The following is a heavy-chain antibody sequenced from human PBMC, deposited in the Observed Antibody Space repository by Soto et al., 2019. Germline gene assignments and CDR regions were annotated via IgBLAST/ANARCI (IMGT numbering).Heavy chain of an antibody. CDR2: ISHSGST. CDR3: AKDKGGRYCSRTSCLYSFDY. J-gene: IGHJ4*02. Sequence: EVQLLESGGGLVQPGGSLRLSCTASGFTFSTYAMSWVRQAPGKGLEWVSTISHSGSTYYADSVKGRFTISRDNSKNTLYLEMNSLRAEDTAVYYCAKDKGGRYCSRTSCLYSFDYWGQGTLVTVSS. V-gene: IGHV3-23*01. D-gene: IGHD2-2*01. CDR1: GFTFSTYA.